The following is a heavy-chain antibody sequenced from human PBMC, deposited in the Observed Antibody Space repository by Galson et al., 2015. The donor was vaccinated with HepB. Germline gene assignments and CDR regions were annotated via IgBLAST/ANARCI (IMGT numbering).Heavy chain of an antibody. CDR2: INPSGGST. CDR1: GYTFTSYY. CDR3: ARGGYCSSTSCYGPYYYYGMDV. Sequence: SVKVSCKASGYTFTSYYMHWVRQAPGQGLEWMGIINPSGGSTSYAQKFQGRVTMTRDTSTSTVYMELSSLRSEDTAVYYCARGGYCSSTSCYGPYYYYGMDVWGQGTTVTVSS. V-gene: IGHV1-46*01. D-gene: IGHD2-2*01. J-gene: IGHJ6*02.